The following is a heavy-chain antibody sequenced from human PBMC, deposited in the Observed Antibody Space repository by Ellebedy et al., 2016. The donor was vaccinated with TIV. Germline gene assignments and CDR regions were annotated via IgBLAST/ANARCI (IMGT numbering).Heavy chain of an antibody. J-gene: IGHJ4*02. CDR2: IKGDGSGT. CDR3: ASGTFSSGSGRALDY. D-gene: IGHD3-10*01. Sequence: GGSLRLXXAASGFTFSGYWMHWVRQAPGKGLVWVSRIKGDGSGTNYADSVKGRFTVSRDNARNTLYLQMNSLGAEDTAVYFCASGTFSSGSGRALDYWGQGALVTVSS. CDR1: GFTFSGYW. V-gene: IGHV3-74*01.